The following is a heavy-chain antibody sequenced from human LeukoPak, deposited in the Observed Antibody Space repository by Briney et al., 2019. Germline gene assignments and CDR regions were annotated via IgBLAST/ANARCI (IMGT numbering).Heavy chain of an antibody. D-gene: IGHD2-2*01. V-gene: IGHV4-30-4*01. CDR3: ARSFSTCFDY. Sequence: SQTLSLTCTVSGGSLSSGDYYWSWIRQPPGTGLEWIGYIYYSGSTYYNPSLKSRVTISVDTSKNQFSLKLSSVTAADTAVYYCARSFSTCFDYWGQGTLVTVSS. CDR2: IYYSGST. CDR1: GGSLSSGDYY. J-gene: IGHJ4*02.